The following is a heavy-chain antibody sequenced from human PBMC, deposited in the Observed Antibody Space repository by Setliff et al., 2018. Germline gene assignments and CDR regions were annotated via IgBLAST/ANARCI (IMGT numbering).Heavy chain of an antibody. CDR1: GGSFSDYY. CDR3: ARARSRYYNFWSGEMDV. D-gene: IGHD3-3*01. J-gene: IGHJ6*04. Sequence: SETLSLTCAVYGGSFSDYYWSWIRQPLPWGLEWIGEINHSGSTNYNPSLKSRVTISVDTSKNQFSLKLSSVTAADTAVYYCARARSRYYNFWSGEMDVWGKGTTVTVSS. V-gene: IGHV4-34*01. CDR2: INHSGST.